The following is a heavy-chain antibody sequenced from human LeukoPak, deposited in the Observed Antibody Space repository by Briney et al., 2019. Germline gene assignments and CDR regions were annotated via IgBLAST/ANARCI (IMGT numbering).Heavy chain of an antibody. CDR1: GGSFSGYY. CDR2: INYSGST. V-gene: IGHV4-59*01. J-gene: IGHJ5*02. Sequence: SETLSLTCAVYGGSFSGYYWSWIRQPPGKGREGMGYINYSGSTNYNPSLKSRVTISVDTSKNQFSLELSSVTAADTAVYYCARDPSGGDRLEDWFDPWGQGTLVTVSS. CDR3: ARDPSGGDRLEDWFDP.